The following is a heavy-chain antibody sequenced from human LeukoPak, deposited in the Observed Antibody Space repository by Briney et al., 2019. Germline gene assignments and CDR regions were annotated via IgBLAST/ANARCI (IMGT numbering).Heavy chain of an antibody. V-gene: IGHV3-13*01. CDR1: GFTFIDYD. CDR2: IGIRGDT. CDR3: ARGGIQVSGIDEFDY. J-gene: IGHJ4*02. D-gene: IGHD6-19*01. Sequence: GGSLRLSCAPSGFTFIDYDMHGVRQVIGRGLGWVSAIGIRGDTHYSGSVKGRFTISRENAESSLYLQMNSLRAEDTAVYYCARGGIQVSGIDEFDYWGQGTLVTVSS.